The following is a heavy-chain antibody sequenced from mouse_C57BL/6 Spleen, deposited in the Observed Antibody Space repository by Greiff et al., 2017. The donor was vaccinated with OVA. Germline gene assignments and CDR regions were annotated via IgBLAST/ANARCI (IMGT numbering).Heavy chain of an antibody. D-gene: IGHD1-1*01. CDR2: IDPETGGT. CDR3: TRWHGSSLWYFDV. J-gene: IGHJ1*03. V-gene: IGHV1-15*01. CDR1: GYTFTDYE. Sequence: VPLQESGAELVRPGASVTLSCKASGYTFTDYEMHWVKQTPVHGLEWIGAIDPETGGTAYNQKFKGKAILTADKSSSTAYMELRSLTSEDSAVYYCTRWHGSSLWYFDVWGTGTTVTVSS.